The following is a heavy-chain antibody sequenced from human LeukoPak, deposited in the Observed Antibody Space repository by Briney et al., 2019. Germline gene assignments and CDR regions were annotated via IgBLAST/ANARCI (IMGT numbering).Heavy chain of an antibody. CDR2: ISWNSGSI. CDR1: GFTFDDYA. Sequence: GGSLRLSCAASGFTFDDYAMHWVRQAPGKGLEWVSGISWNSGSIGYADSVKGRFTISRDNAKNSLYLQMNTLRAEDTAVYYCASLDYWGQGTLVTVSS. J-gene: IGHJ4*02. CDR3: ASLDY. V-gene: IGHV3-9*01.